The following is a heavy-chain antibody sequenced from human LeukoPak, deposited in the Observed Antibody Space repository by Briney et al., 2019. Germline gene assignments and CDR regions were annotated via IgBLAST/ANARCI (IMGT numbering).Heavy chain of an antibody. CDR2: IWYDGSNK. J-gene: IGHJ6*02. Sequence: GGSLRLSCAASGFTFSSYGMHWVRQAPGKGLGWVAVIWYDGSNKYYADSVKGRFTISRDNSKNTLYLQMNSLRAEDTAVYYCAGSSNYYYYGMDVWGQGTTVTVSS. CDR3: AGSSNYYYYGMDV. D-gene: IGHD2-15*01. V-gene: IGHV3-33*01. CDR1: GFTFSSYG.